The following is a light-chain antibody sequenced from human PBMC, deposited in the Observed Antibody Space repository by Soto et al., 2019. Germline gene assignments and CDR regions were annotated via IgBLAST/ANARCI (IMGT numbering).Light chain of an antibody. CDR2: AAS. J-gene: IGKJ2*01. Sequence: AVQMTQSPSPLSASVGDRITITCRASQGIRNDLAWYQQKPGKAPNLLIYAASRLHIGVPSRFSGSGSGTDFIFTITGLQPEDFATYYCLQDNNYPYTFGQGTKLEIK. CDR1: QGIRND. CDR3: LQDNNYPYT. V-gene: IGKV1-6*01.